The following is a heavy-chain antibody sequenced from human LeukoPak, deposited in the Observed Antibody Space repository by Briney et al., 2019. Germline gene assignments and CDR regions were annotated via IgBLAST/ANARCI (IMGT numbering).Heavy chain of an antibody. V-gene: IGHV3-30*04. CDR3: ARDKAEDPLKDRRSSGWLGAFDI. CDR2: ISYDGSNK. D-gene: IGHD6-19*01. CDR1: GFTFSSYA. J-gene: IGHJ3*02. Sequence: GGSLRLSCAASGFTFSSYAMHWVRQAPGKGLEWVAVISYDGSNKYYADSVKGRFTISRDNSKNTLYLQMNSLRAEDTAVYYCARDKAEDPLKDRRSSGWLGAFDIWGQGTMVTVSS.